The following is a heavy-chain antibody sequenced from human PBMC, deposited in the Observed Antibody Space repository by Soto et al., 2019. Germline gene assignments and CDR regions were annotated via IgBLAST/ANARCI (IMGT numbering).Heavy chain of an antibody. CDR2: ISYDGSNK. CDR3: ARDSQWLAPYYYYGMDV. D-gene: IGHD6-19*01. Sequence: GGPLRLSCAASGFTFSSYAMHWVRQAPGKGLEWVAVISYDGSNKYYADSVKGRFTISRDNSKNTLYLQMNSLRAEDTAVYYCARDSQWLAPYYYYGMDVWGQGTTVTVSS. CDR1: GFTFSSYA. V-gene: IGHV3-30-3*01. J-gene: IGHJ6*02.